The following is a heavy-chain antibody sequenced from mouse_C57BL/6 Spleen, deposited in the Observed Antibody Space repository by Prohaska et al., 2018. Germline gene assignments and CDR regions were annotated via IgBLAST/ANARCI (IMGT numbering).Heavy chain of an antibody. D-gene: IGHD1-2*01. CDR3: ARGGLRLEYFDY. J-gene: IGHJ2*01. Sequence: QVQLQQPGAELVKPGASVKLSCQASGYTFTSYWMQWVKQRPGQGLEWIGEIDPSDSYTNYNQKFKGKATLTVDTSSSTAYMQLSSLTSEDSAVYYCARGGLRLEYFDYWGQGTTLTVSS. CDR1: GYTFTSYW. V-gene: IGHV1-50*01. CDR2: IDPSDSYT.